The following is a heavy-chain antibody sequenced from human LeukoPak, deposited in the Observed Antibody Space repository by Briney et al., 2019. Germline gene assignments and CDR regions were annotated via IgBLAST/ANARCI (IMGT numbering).Heavy chain of an antibody. CDR2: IYHSGST. J-gene: IGHJ4*02. V-gene: IGHV4-30-4*07. D-gene: IGHD2-21*02. CDR1: GGSISSGAYS. Sequence: TLSLTCAVSGGSISSGAYSWSWIRQPPGKGLEWIGYIYHSGSTYYNPSLKSRVTMSVDTSKNQFSLKLSSVTAADTAVYYCARTADKYYFDYWGQGTLVTVSS. CDR3: ARTADKYYFDY.